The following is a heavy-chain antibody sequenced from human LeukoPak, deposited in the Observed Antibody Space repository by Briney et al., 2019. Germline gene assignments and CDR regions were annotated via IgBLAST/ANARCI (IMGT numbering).Heavy chain of an antibody. CDR1: GGSIGSSNYY. CDR3: ARGGGGMAVNDY. D-gene: IGHD3-16*01. V-gene: IGHV4-39*07. Sequence: PSETLSLTCTVSGGSIGSSNYYWVWLRQPPGKGLEWIGAIYHNGRAYYTPSLKSRAIISVDTSNNQFSLMLSSVTAADTAVYYCARGGGGMAVNDYWGQGSLVTVSS. J-gene: IGHJ4*02. CDR2: IYHNGRA.